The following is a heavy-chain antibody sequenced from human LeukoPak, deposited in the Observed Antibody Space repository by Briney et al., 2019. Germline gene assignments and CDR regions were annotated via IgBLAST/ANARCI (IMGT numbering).Heavy chain of an antibody. D-gene: IGHD2-2*01. CDR1: GGSFSGYY. Sequence: SETLSLTCAVYGGSFSGYYWSWIRQPPGKGLEWIGEINHSGSTNYNPSLKSRVTISVDTSKNQFSLKLSSVTAADTAVYYCARERRYCSGTSCYHFDYWGQGTLVTVSS. CDR3: ARERRYCSGTSCYHFDY. V-gene: IGHV4-34*01. CDR2: INHSGST. J-gene: IGHJ4*02.